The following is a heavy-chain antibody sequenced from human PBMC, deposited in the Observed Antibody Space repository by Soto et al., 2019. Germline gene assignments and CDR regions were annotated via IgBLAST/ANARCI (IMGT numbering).Heavy chain of an antibody. CDR1: GGSISSSSYY. J-gene: IGHJ4*02. CDR2: IYYSGST. CDR3: VRSPYRLTTVTIDY. Sequence: QLQLQESGPGLVKPSETLSLTCAVSGGSISSSSYYWGWIRQPPGKGLEWIGSIYYSGSTYYKPSLKSRVTISVDTSKNQFSLKLSSVTAADTAVYYCVRSPYRLTTVTIDYWGQGTLVTVSS. V-gene: IGHV4-39*01. D-gene: IGHD4-17*01.